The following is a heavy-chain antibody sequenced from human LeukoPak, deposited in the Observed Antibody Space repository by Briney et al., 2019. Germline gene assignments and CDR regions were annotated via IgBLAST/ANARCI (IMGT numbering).Heavy chain of an antibody. CDR2: ISGSGGST. CDR1: GFSFSDYG. D-gene: IGHD3-10*01. V-gene: IGHV3-23*01. CDR3: ARGFPPAH. J-gene: IGHJ4*02. Sequence: PGGSLRLSCAASGFSFSDYGMHWVRQAPGKGLEWVSAISGSGGSTYYADSVKGRFTISRDNSKNTLYLQMKSLRAEDTAVYYCARGFPPAHWGQGTLVTVSS.